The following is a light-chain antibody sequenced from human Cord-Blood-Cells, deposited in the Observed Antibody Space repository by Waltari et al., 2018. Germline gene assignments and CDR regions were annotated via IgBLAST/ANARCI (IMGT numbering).Light chain of an antibody. CDR3: SSYAGSNNLV. J-gene: IGLJ2*01. CDR1: SSDVVGYNY. Sequence: QSALTQPPSASGSPGQSVTIPCTGTSSDVVGYNYVSWYQQHPGKAPKLMIYEVSKRPPGVPDRFSGSKSGNTASLTVSGLQAEDEADYYCSSYAGSNNLVFGGGTKLTVL. CDR2: EVS. V-gene: IGLV2-8*01.